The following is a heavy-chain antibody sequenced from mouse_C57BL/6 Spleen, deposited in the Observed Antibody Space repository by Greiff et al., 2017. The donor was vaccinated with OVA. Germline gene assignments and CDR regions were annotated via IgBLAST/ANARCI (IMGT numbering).Heavy chain of an antibody. J-gene: IGHJ1*03. V-gene: IGHV1-50*01. Sequence: QVQLQQPGAELVKPGASVKLSCKASGYTFTSYWMQWVKQRPGQGLEWIGEIDPSDSYTNYNQKFKGKATLTVDTSSSTAYMQLSRLTSEDSAVYYCANRYFDVWGTGTTVTVSS. CDR2: IDPSDSYT. CDR3: ANRYFDV. CDR1: GYTFTSYW.